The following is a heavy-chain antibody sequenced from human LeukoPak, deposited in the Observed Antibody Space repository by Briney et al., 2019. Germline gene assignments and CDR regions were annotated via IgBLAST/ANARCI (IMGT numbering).Heavy chain of an antibody. CDR2: ISSSGSTI. CDR3: ARKLPGTVYFDY. CDR1: GFTFSDYY. V-gene: IGHV3-11*04. Sequence: PGGSLRLSCAASGFTFSDYYMSWIRQAPGKGLEWVSYISSSGSTIYYADSVKGRFTISRDNAKNSLYLYMNTLRAEDTAVYYCARKLPGTVYFDYWGQGTLVTVSS. D-gene: IGHD1-1*01. J-gene: IGHJ4*02.